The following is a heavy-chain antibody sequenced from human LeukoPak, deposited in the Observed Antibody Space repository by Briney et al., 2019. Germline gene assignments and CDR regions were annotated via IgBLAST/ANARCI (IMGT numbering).Heavy chain of an antibody. Sequence: RASVKVSCKASGYTFTSYDINWVRQATGQGLEWMGWMNPNNGNTGYAQKFQGRVTMTRNTSISTAYMELSSLRSEDTAVYYCARGRYCSGGSCELWDYWGQGTLVTVSS. J-gene: IGHJ4*02. CDR2: MNPNNGNT. D-gene: IGHD2-15*01. CDR1: GYTFTSYD. V-gene: IGHV1-8*01. CDR3: ARGRYCSGGSCELWDY.